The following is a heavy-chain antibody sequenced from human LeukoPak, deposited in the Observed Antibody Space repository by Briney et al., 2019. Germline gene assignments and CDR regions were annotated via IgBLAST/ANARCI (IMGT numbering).Heavy chain of an antibody. D-gene: IGHD5-18*01. Sequence: SETLSLTCTVSGGSISSGGYYWSWIRQPPGKGLEWIGYIYHSGSTYYNPSLKSRVTISVDRSKNQFSLKLSSVTAADTAVYYCARVPRIQLPYYFDYWGQGTLVTVSS. CDR2: IYHSGST. J-gene: IGHJ4*02. CDR3: ARVPRIQLPYYFDY. V-gene: IGHV4-30-2*01. CDR1: GGSISSGGYY.